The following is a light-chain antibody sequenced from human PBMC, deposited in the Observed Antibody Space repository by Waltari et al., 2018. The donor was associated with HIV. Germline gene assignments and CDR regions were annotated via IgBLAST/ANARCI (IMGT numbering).Light chain of an antibody. J-gene: IGLJ2*01. CDR1: RSDVGGYNY. CDR3: SSYAGSKNLVV. Sequence: QSALTQPPSASGSPGQSVTISCTGTRSDVGGYNYVSWYQQHPGKAPKLMIYEVTKRPSGVPDRFSGSRSGNTASLTVSGLQAEDEADYFCSSYAGSKNLVVFGGGTQLTVL. CDR2: EVT. V-gene: IGLV2-8*01.